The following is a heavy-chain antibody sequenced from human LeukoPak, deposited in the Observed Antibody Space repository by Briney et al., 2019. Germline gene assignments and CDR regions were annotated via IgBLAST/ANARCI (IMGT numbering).Heavy chain of an antibody. V-gene: IGHV3-9*01. Sequence: GRSLRLSCAASGFTFDDYAMHWVRQAPGKGLEWVSGISWNSGSTGYADSVKGRFTISRDNAKNSLYLQMNSLRAEDTALYYCAKGRGGRYYRPFDYWGQGTLVTVSS. CDR3: AKGRGGRYYRPFDY. CDR1: GFTFDDYA. D-gene: IGHD3-10*01. J-gene: IGHJ4*02. CDR2: ISWNSGST.